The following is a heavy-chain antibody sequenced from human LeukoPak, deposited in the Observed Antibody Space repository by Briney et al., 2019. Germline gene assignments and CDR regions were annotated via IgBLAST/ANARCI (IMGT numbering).Heavy chain of an antibody. V-gene: IGHV4-39*07. D-gene: IGHD3-22*01. Sequence: PSETLSLTCTVSGGSISSSSYYWGWIRQPPGKGLEWIGSIYYSGSTYYNPSLKSRVTISVDTSKNQFSLKLSSVTAADTAVYYCARDWGYYDSSGYLNDWGQGTLVTVSS. CDR3: ARDWGYYDSSGYLND. CDR2: IYYSGST. CDR1: GGSISSSSYY. J-gene: IGHJ4*02.